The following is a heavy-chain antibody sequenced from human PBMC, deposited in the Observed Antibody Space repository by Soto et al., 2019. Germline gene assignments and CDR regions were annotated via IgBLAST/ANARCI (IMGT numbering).Heavy chain of an antibody. CDR2: VYIGGNT. Sequence: GGSLRLSCEASGFTFSNYMSWVRQAPGKGLEWVSVVYIGGNTYYAESVEDRFTISRDNFQNMLYLQMNSLRAEDTAVYYCAGSVGGGFDYWGQGTLVTVSS. CDR3: AGSVGGGFDY. V-gene: IGHV3-66*01. J-gene: IGHJ4*02. D-gene: IGHD3-16*01. CDR1: GFTFSNY.